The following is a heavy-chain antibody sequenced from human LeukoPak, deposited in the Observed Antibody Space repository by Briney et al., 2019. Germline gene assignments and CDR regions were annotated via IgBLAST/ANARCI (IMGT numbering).Heavy chain of an antibody. Sequence: GGSLRLSCAASGFTFSSYEMNWVRQAPGKGLEWVSYISSSGSTIYYADSVKGRFTISRDNAKSSLYLQMNSLRAEDTAVYYCARDSAVAGTGTDDYWGQGTLVTVSS. CDR3: ARDSAVAGTGTDDY. D-gene: IGHD6-19*01. CDR2: ISSSGSTI. CDR1: GFTFSSYE. V-gene: IGHV3-48*03. J-gene: IGHJ4*02.